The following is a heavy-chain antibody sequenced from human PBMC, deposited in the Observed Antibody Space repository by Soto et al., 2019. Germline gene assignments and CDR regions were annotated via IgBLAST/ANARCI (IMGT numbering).Heavy chain of an antibody. CDR1: GGSLRGYY. CDR3: ARGGRDVENWMFGPYY. CDR2: ITHSGST. Sequence: QVQLQQWGAGLLKPSETLSLTCAVFGGSLRGYYWSWIRQTPGKGLEWIGEITHSGSTNYHPSLERRVTLSVDTSDNQCSLKLSSVTAADTAVYYCARGGRDVENWMFGPYYWGQGTLVTVSS. V-gene: IGHV4-34*02. D-gene: IGHD3-3*01. J-gene: IGHJ4*02.